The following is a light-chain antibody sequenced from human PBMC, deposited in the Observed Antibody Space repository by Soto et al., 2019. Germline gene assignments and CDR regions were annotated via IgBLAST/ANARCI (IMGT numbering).Light chain of an antibody. CDR2: GAS. CDR1: QSVSSN. Sequence: EIVMTQSPATLSVSPGGRATLSCRASQSVSSNLAWYQQKPGQAPRLLIYGASTRATGIPARFSGSGSGTEFTLTISSLQSEDFAVYCCQQYNNWPPWTGGQGTKVEIK. V-gene: IGKV3-15*01. CDR3: QQYNNWPPWT. J-gene: IGKJ1*01.